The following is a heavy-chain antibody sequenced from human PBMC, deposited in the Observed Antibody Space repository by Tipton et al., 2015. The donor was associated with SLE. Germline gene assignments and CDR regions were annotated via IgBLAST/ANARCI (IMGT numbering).Heavy chain of an antibody. Sequence: QLVQSGAEVKKPGASVKVSCKASGYTFTSYGISWVRQAPGQGLEWMGWISVYNGNTNYAPNLQGRVTLTTETSTSTVYMEMRSLRSDDTAVYYCARDHRREILTAYYLPQDYWGQGTLVTVSS. V-gene: IGHV1-18*01. CDR3: ARDHRREILTAYYLPQDY. CDR2: ISVYNGNT. J-gene: IGHJ4*02. D-gene: IGHD3-9*01. CDR1: GYTFTSYG.